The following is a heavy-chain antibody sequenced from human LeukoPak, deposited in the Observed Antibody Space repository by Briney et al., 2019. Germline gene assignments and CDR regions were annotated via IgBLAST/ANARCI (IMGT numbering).Heavy chain of an antibody. CDR3: ARSKRGYSYGYRVLYFDC. Sequence: SVKVSCKASGGTFSSYAISWVRQAPGQGLEWMGGIIPIFGTANYAQKFQGRVTITADESTSTAYMELSSLRSEDTAVYYCARSKRGYSYGYRVLYFDCWGQGTLVTVSS. D-gene: IGHD5-18*01. J-gene: IGHJ4*02. V-gene: IGHV1-69*13. CDR1: GGTFSSYA. CDR2: IIPIFGTA.